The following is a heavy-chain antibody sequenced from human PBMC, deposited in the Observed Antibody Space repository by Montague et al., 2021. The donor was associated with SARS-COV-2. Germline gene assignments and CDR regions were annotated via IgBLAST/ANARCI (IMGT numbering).Heavy chain of an antibody. D-gene: IGHD4-11*01. CDR3: ARWDPQTLTVISLRGKSANDY. J-gene: IGHJ4*02. Sequence: SETLSFTCAVYGGSFSGYYWTWIRQSPGKGLEWIAEINHSGTTNYNFNPSLRSRVTISVDTSKSQFSLKLSSVTAADTGVYYCARWDPQTLTVISLRGKSANDYWGQGTLVTVSS. CDR1: GGSFSGYY. CDR2: INHSGTT. V-gene: IGHV4-34*01.